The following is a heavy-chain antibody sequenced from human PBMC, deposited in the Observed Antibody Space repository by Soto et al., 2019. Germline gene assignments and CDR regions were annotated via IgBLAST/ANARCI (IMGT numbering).Heavy chain of an antibody. CDR3: ARDRGVAPPVAGNTHYYYYMDV. D-gene: IGHD6-19*01. CDR1: GYSFTNYG. CDR2: ISAYNGNT. V-gene: IGHV1-18*01. Sequence: QDRLVQSGVEVKKPGASVRVSCKASGYSFTNYGITWVRQAPGQGFEWMGWISAYNGNTNYAKKFQGRVTLTTDASTSTAYLELRSLRSEDTAVYYCARDRGVAPPVAGNTHYYYYMDVWGKGTTVTVSS. J-gene: IGHJ6*03.